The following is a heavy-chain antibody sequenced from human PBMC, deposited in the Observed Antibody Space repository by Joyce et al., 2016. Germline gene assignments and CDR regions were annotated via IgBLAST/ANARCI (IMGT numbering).Heavy chain of an antibody. J-gene: IGHJ4*02. V-gene: IGHV3-21*01. D-gene: IGHD2/OR15-2a*01. CDR2: ISGRSSYI. CDR3: ARAQYRN. Sequence: EVQLVESGGGLVKPGGPLRLSCTASGFTFNTYSMNWVRQAPGKGLEWVSSISGRSSYISYADPVKGRFTISRDNAKNSIYLQMSSLRVEDTAVYYCARAQYRNWGQGTLVTVSS. CDR1: GFTFNTYS.